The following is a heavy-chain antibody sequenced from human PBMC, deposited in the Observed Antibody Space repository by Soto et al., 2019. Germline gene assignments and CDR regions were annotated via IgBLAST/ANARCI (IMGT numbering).Heavy chain of an antibody. D-gene: IGHD1-1*01. J-gene: IGHJ4*02. Sequence: QVHLVQSGAEVKKPGASVKVSCKGSGYAFTTYGITWVRQAPGQGLEWMGWISAHNGNTNYAQKLEGRVTVTRDTSTSTAYMELRSLSSDDTAVYYCARGRYGDYWGQGALVTVSS. CDR1: GYAFTTYG. V-gene: IGHV1-18*01. CDR2: ISAHNGNT. CDR3: ARGRYGDY.